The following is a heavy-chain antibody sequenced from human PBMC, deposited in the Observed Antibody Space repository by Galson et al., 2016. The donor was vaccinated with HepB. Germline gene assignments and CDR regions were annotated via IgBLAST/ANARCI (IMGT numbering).Heavy chain of an antibody. V-gene: IGHV3-53*01. CDR1: GFTVSSNY. J-gene: IGHJ6*02. CDR3: ATTKTGYSSSFSTPPMGYYYYGMDV. CDR2: IYSGGST. Sequence: SLRLSCAASGFTVSSNYMSWVRQAPGKGLEWVSVIYSGGSTYYADSVKGRFTISRDNSKNTLYLQMNSLRAEDTAVYYCATTKTGYSSSFSTPPMGYYYYGMDVWGQGTTGTVSS. D-gene: IGHD6-13*01.